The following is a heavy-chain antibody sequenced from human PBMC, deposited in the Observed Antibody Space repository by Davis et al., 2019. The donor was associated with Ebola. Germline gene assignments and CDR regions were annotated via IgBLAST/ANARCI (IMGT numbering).Heavy chain of an antibody. J-gene: IGHJ4*02. CDR2: IYAGDSDS. Sequence: GESLKISCKASGYSFNNYWIAWVRQTPGKGLEWMGIIYAGDSDSRYSPSFEGQVIISVDRSINTAYLQWRSLRASDTAIYYCARQESLYGWSDYWGQGTLVTVSS. V-gene: IGHV5-51*01. CDR3: ARQESLYGWSDY. D-gene: IGHD2-8*01. CDR1: GYSFNNYW.